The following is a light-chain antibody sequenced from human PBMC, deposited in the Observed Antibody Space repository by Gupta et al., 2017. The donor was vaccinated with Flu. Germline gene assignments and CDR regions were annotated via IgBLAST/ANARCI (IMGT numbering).Light chain of an antibody. V-gene: IGLV1-47*01. CDR1: SPNIGTNY. CDR3: AAWDDSLSAYV. Sequence: GQRVTISCSGSSPNIGTNYVHWYQQLPGTAPKLVIYRNDQRPSGVPDRFSGSKSGTSASLAISGLRSEDEADYYCAAWDDSLSAYVFGTETKVTVL. CDR2: RND. J-gene: IGLJ1*01.